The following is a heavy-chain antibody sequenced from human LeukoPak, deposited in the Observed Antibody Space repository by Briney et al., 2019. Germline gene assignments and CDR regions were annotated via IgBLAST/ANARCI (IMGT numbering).Heavy chain of an antibody. D-gene: IGHD2-2*01. CDR3: ARAGDIVVVPAAVFDY. CDR1: GGSISSGSYY. CDR2: INHSGST. Sequence: SQTLSLTCTVSGGSISSGSYYWSWIRQPPGKGLEWIGEINHSGSTNYNPSLKSRVTISVDTSKNQFSLKLSSVTAADTAVYYCARAGDIVVVPAAVFDYWGQGTLVTVSS. V-gene: IGHV4-39*07. J-gene: IGHJ4*02.